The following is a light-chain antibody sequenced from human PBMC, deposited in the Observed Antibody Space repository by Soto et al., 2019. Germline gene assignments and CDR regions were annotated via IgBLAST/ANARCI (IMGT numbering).Light chain of an antibody. CDR3: CSYAGSYTFV. Sequence: QSALTQPRSVSGSPGQSVTISCTGTSSDVGIYNYVSWYQQHPGKAPKLMIYDVSKRPSGVPDRFSGSKSGNTASLTISGLQAEDGADYFCCSYAGSYTFVFGGGTKLTVL. CDR1: SSDVGIYNY. V-gene: IGLV2-11*01. CDR2: DVS. J-gene: IGLJ2*01.